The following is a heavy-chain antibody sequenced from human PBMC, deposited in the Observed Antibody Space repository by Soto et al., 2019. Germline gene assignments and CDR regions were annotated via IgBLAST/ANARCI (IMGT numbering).Heavy chain of an antibody. D-gene: IGHD3-22*01. Sequence: GGSLRLSCAASGFDFSSYSISWVRQAPGKGPECISLISGTGVPTLYAESVKGRFYVSRDNSKGTLFLEMNNLGVDDTAMYYCAKSFCSSSSCFFLWVDPWGPGTLVTVSS. CDR2: ISGTGVPT. V-gene: IGHV3-23*01. CDR3: AKSFCSSSSCFFLWVDP. CDR1: GFDFSSYS. J-gene: IGHJ5*02.